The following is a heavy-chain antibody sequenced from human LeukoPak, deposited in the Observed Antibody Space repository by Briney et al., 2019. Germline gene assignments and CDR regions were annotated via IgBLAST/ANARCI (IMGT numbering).Heavy chain of an antibody. CDR3: ARAYYDFWSGYGTILGGHYFDY. CDR2: IYHSGST. D-gene: IGHD3-3*01. CDR1: GGSISSSNW. J-gene: IGHJ4*02. Sequence: PSGTLSLTCAVSGGSISSSNWWSWVRQPPGKGLEWIGEIYHSGSTNYNPSLKSRVTISVDKSKNQFSLKLSSVTAADTAVYYCARAYYDFWSGYGTILGGHYFDYWGQGTLVTVSS. V-gene: IGHV4-4*02.